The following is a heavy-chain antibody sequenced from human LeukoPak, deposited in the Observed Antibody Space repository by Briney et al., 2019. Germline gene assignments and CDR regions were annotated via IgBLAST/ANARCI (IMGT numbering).Heavy chain of an antibody. D-gene: IGHD3-22*01. CDR3: ARGHRIRGIVVVITGGDFDY. Sequence: GASVKVSCTASGYTFTSYDINWVRQAPGQGLEWMGWMNPNSGNTGYAQKFQGRVTMTRNTSISTAYMELSSLRSEDTAVYYCARGHRIRGIVVVITGGDFDYWGQGTLVTVSS. CDR2: MNPNSGNT. CDR1: GYTFTSYD. J-gene: IGHJ4*02. V-gene: IGHV1-8*01.